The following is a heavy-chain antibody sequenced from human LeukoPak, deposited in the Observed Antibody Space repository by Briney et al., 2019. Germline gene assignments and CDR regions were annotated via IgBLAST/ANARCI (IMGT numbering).Heavy chain of an antibody. J-gene: IGHJ5*02. CDR2: IKQDGSER. CDR3: ARGIDYGWFDP. V-gene: IGHV3-7*01. D-gene: IGHD4-17*01. Sequence: PGGSLRLSCAASGFIFSNYGMSWVRQAPGKGLEWVAHIKQDGSERFYMDSVKGRFTISRDNAKNSLHLQMNSLGAEDTGVFYCARGIDYGWFDPWGQGTLVTVSS. CDR1: GFIFSNYG.